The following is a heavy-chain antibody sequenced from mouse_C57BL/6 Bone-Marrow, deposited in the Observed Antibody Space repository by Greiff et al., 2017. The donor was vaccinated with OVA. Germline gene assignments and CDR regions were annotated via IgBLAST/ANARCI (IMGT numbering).Heavy chain of an antibody. CDR1: GFTFSSYA. Sequence: EVNVVESGAGLVKPGGSLKLSCAASGFTFSSYAMSWVRQTPEKRLEWVAYISSGGDYIYYADTVKGRFTISRDNARNTLYLQMSSLKSEDTAMYYCTRVLWLRRTGFDYWGQGTTLTVSS. V-gene: IGHV5-9-1*02. J-gene: IGHJ2*01. CDR2: ISSGGDYI. D-gene: IGHD2-2*01. CDR3: TRVLWLRRTGFDY.